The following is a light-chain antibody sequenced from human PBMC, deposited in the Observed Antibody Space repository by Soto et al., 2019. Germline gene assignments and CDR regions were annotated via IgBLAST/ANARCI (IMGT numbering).Light chain of an antibody. V-gene: IGKV3-20*01. CDR1: QSVSSSY. Sequence: EIVLTQSPGTLSLSPGERATLFCRASQSVSSSYLAWYQQKPGQAPRLLIYGASSRATGIPDRFSGSGSGTDFTLTISRLEPEDFAVYYCQQYGSSPYTFGQGTNLEIK. CDR2: GAS. CDR3: QQYGSSPYT. J-gene: IGKJ2*01.